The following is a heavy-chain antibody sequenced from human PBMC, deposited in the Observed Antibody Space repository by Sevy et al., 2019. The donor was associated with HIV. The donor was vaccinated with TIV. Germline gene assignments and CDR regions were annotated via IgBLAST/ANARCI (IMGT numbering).Heavy chain of an antibody. Sequence: GGSLRLSCAASGFTFSSYWMHWVRQAPGKGLVWVSRINSDGSSTSYADSVKGRFTISRDNSKNTVYLQMNSLRAEDTAMYYCAKDLSGYSSTWGVNWFDPWGQGTLVTVSS. CDR3: AKDLSGYSSTWGVNWFDP. CDR2: INSDGSST. CDR1: GFTFSSYW. D-gene: IGHD6-13*01. V-gene: IGHV3-74*01. J-gene: IGHJ5*02.